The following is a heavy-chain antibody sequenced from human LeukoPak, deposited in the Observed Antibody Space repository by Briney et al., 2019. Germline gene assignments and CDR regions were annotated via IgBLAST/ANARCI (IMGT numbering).Heavy chain of an antibody. V-gene: IGHV1-18*01. CDR2: ISAYNGNT. CDR3: ARDGGGSYYETGFWFDP. D-gene: IGHD1-26*01. Sequence: ASVKVSCKASGYTFTSYGISWVRQAPGQGLEWMGWISAYNGNTNYAQKLQGRVTMTTDTSTSTAYMELRSLRSDDTAVYYCARDGGGSYYETGFWFDPWGQGTLVTVSS. J-gene: IGHJ5*02. CDR1: GYTFTSYG.